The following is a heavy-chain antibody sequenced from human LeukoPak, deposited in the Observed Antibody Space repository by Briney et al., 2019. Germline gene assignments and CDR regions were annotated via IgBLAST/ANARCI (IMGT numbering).Heavy chain of an antibody. D-gene: IGHD3-9*01. CDR3: PRTAYDILTGYYTY. CDR2: ISSSGSTI. CDR1: GFTFSDYY. Sequence: GGSLRLSCAASGFTFSDYYMSWIRQAPGKGLEWVSYISSSGSTIYYADSVKGRFTISRDNAKNSLYLQMNSLRAEDTVVYYRPRTAYDILTGYYTYWGQGTLVTVSS. J-gene: IGHJ4*02. V-gene: IGHV3-11*01.